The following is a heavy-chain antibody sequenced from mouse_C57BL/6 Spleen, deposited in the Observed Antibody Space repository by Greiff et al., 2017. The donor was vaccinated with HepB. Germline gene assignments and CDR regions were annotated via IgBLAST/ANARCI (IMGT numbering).Heavy chain of an antibody. CDR1: GFSFTSYG. V-gene: IGHV2-2*01. J-gene: IGHJ3*01. CDR2: IWSGGST. D-gene: IGHD1-3*01. Sequence: QVQLQQSGPGLVQPSQCLSITCTVSGFSFTSYGVHWVRQSPGKGLEWLGVIWSGGSTDYNAAFISRLSISKDNSKSQVFFKMNSLQADDTAIYYCAREAPGTNAFAYWGQGTLVTVSA. CDR3: AREAPGTNAFAY.